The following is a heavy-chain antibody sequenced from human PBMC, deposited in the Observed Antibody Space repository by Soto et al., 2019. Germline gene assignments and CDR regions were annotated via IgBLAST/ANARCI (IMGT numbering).Heavy chain of an antibody. J-gene: IGHJ4*02. CDR3: ATMNGYFEY. V-gene: IGHV3-23*01. Sequence: PGGSLRLSCADSGFRFSSYSMSWVRQTPGKGLEWVAAITATGDRTYYADSVTGRFTISRDNSKKTHYLQMTSLRAEDTAMYYCATMNGYFEYRGQGTAGTVSS. D-gene: IGHD3-22*01. CDR1: GFRFSSYS. CDR2: ITATGDRT.